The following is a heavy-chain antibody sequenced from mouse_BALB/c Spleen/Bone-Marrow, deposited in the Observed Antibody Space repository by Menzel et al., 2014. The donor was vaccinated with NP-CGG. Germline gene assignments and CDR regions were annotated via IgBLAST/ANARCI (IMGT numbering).Heavy chain of an antibody. J-gene: IGHJ1*01. CDR2: ISSGGGST. CDR3: ARHKLGRWYFDV. CDR1: GFAFSSYD. V-gene: IGHV5-12-1*01. Sequence: EVQVVESGGGLVKPGGSLKLSCAASGFAFSSYDMSWVRQTPEKRLEWVAYISSGGGSTYYPDTVKGRFTISRDNAKNTLYLQMISLKSGDTAMYYCARHKLGRWYFDVWGAGTTVTVSS. D-gene: IGHD4-1*01.